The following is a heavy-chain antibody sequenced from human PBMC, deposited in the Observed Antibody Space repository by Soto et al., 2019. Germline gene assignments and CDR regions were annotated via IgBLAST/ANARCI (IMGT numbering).Heavy chain of an antibody. V-gene: IGHV3-21*04. CDR3: AKTLRFLAFYGMDV. D-gene: IGHD3-3*01. Sequence: GGSLRLSCAASGFTFSSYSMNWVRQAPGKGLEWVSSISSSSGYIYYADSVKGRFTISRDNAKNSLYLQMNSLRAEDTAVYYCAKTLRFLAFYGMDVWGQGTTVTVSS. CDR2: ISSSSGYI. J-gene: IGHJ6*02. CDR1: GFTFSSYS.